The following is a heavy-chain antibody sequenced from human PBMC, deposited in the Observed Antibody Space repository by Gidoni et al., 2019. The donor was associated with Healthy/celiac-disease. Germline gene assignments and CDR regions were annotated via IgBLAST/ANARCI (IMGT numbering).Heavy chain of an antibody. CDR3: ARGGGYSYGGLDY. CDR2: IIPIFGTA. V-gene: IGHV1-69*01. J-gene: IGHJ4*02. CDR1: SSYA. D-gene: IGHD5-18*01. Sequence: SSYAISWVRQAPGQGLEWMGGIIPIFGTANYAQKFQGRVTITADESTSTAYMELSSLRSEDTAVYYCARGGGYSYGGLDYRGQGTLVTVSS.